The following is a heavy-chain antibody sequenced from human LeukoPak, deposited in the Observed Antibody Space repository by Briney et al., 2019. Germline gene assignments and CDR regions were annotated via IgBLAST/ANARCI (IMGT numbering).Heavy chain of an antibody. CDR3: ARYSSGWWGGY. D-gene: IGHD6-19*01. J-gene: IGHJ4*02. CDR2: IDPSESYT. CDR1: GYSFTSYW. Sequence: GESLRISCKGSGYSFTSYWISWVRQMPGKALSWMGRIDPSESYTTYSPSFQGRVTISADKSIRTASLQWSSLKASDTAMYYCARYSSGWWGGYWGQGTLVTVSS. V-gene: IGHV5-10-1*01.